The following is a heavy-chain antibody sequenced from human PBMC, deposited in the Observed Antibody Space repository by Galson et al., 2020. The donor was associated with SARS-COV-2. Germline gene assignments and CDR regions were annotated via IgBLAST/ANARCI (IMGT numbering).Heavy chain of an antibody. Sequence: NSGGSLRLSCAASGFTFSSYSMNWVRQAPGKGLEWVSSISSSSSYIYYADSVKGRFTISRDNAKNSLYLQMNSLRAEDTAVYYCAREGYYGSGSYLNYYYYYMDVWGKGTTVTISS. V-gene: IGHV3-21*01. CDR1: GFTFSSYS. J-gene: IGHJ6*03. D-gene: IGHD3-10*01. CDR3: AREGYYGSGSYLNYYYYYMDV. CDR2: ISSSSSYI.